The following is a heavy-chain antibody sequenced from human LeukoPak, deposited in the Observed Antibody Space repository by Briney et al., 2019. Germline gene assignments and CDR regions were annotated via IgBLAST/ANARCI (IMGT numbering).Heavy chain of an antibody. V-gene: IGHV3-21*01. CDR2: ISSSSSYI. CDR3: AREGDFWSGYYFDY. J-gene: IGHJ4*02. D-gene: IGHD3-3*01. CDR1: GFTFSSYS. Sequence: GGSLRLSCAASGFTFSSYSMNWVRQAPGKGLEWVSSISSSSSYIYYADSVKGRFTISRDNAKNSLYLQMNSLRAEDTAVYYCAREGDFWSGYYFDYWGQGTPVTVSS.